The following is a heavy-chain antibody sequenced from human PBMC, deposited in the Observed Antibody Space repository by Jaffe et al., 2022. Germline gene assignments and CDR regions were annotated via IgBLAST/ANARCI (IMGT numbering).Heavy chain of an antibody. CDR2: IRSKANSYAT. CDR3: TRSGLRYSNYVGGYYYYYYMDV. CDR1: GFTFSGSA. Sequence: EVQLVESGGGLVQPGGSLKLSCAASGFTFSGSAMHWVRQASGKGLEWVGRIRSKANSYATAYAASVKGRFTISRDDSKNTAYLQMNSLKTEDTAVYYCTRSGLRYSNYVGGYYYYYYMDVWGKGTTVTVSS. J-gene: IGHJ6*03. V-gene: IGHV3-73*02. D-gene: IGHD4-4*01.